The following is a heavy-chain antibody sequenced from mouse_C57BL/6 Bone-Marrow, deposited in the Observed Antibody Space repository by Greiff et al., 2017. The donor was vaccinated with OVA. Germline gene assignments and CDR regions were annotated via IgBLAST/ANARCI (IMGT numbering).Heavy chain of an antibody. D-gene: IGHD1-1*01. CDR1: GFSLTSYG. CDR3: ARKGGIGYGSTYFDY. Sequence: VQLQQSGPGLVQPSQSLSITCTVSGFSLTSYGVHWVRQSPGKGLEWLGVIWSGGSTDYNAAFISRLSISKDNSKSQVFFKMNSPQADDTAIYYCARKGGIGYGSTYFDYWGQGTTLTVSS. J-gene: IGHJ2*01. CDR2: IWSGGST. V-gene: IGHV2-2*01.